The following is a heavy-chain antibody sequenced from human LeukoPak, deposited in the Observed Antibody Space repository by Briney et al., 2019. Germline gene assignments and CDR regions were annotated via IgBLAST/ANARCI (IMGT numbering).Heavy chain of an antibody. D-gene: IGHD3-10*01. Sequence: GSLRLSCAASGFTVSSNYMSWVRQPPGKGLEWIGSIYYSGSTYYNPSLKSRVTISVDTSKNQFSLKLSSVTAADTAVYYCARAPMYYYGSGSYYFSRWGQGTLVTVSS. CDR1: GFTVSSNY. CDR2: IYYSGST. V-gene: IGHV4-39*01. J-gene: IGHJ4*02. CDR3: ARAPMYYYGSGSYYFSR.